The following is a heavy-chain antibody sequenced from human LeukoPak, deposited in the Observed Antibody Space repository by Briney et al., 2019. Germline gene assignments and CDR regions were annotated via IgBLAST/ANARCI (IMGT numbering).Heavy chain of an antibody. V-gene: IGHV3-43*01. CDR1: GFTFDDYT. CDR3: AKDTDGDIDY. Sequence: GGSLRLSCAASGFTFDDYTMHWVRQAPGKGLEWVSLISWDGGSTYYADSVKGRFTISRDNSKNSLYLQMNSLRTEDTALYYCAKDTDGDIDYWGQGTLVTVSS. J-gene: IGHJ4*02. CDR2: ISWDGGST.